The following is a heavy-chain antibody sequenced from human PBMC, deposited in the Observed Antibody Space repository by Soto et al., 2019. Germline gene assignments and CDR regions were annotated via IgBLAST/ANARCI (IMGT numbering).Heavy chain of an antibody. CDR1: GFTFSSYA. CDR3: AKVTNYYGSGSYSGWFDP. CDR2: ISGRGGST. D-gene: IGHD3-10*01. J-gene: IGHJ5*02. Sequence: GGSLRLSCAASGFTFSSYAMSWVRPAPGKGLEWVSTISGRGGSTYYADSVKGRLTISRDNSKNTLYLQMNSLRAEDTALYYCAKVTNYYGSGSYSGWFDPWGQGTLVTVSS. V-gene: IGHV3-23*01.